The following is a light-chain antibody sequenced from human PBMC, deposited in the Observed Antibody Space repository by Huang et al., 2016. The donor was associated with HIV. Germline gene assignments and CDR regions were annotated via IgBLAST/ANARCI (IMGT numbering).Light chain of an antibody. Sequence: EVVLTQSPPTLSLFPGETATLSCRASQSIGTYVAWYQQRPCQGPRLLIYDGSTRAAGVPVGISGAGSGTTFTLSISGLESEDFGVYYCQQRRSWPLTFGGGTKVEV. J-gene: IGKJ4*01. V-gene: IGKV3-11*01. CDR2: DGS. CDR1: QSIGTY. CDR3: QQRRSWPLT.